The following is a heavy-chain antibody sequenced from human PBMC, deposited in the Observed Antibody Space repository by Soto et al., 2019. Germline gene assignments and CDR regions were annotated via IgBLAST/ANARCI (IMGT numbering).Heavy chain of an antibody. J-gene: IGHJ6*02. CDR1: GYSFTSYW. V-gene: IGHV5-10-1*01. CDR3: ARQYGYRYGSYYYYGMEV. CDR2: IDPSDSYT. D-gene: IGHD5-18*01. Sequence: PGESLKISCKGSGYSFTSYWISWVRQMPGKGLEWMGRIDPSDSYTNYSPSFQRHVTISADKSISTAYLQWSSLKASDTAMYYCARQYGYRYGSYYYYGMEVWGQGTTVTVSS.